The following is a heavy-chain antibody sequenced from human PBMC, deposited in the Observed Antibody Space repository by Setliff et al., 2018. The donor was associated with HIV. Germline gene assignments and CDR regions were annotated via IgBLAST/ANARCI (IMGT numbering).Heavy chain of an antibody. J-gene: IGHJ4*02. CDR2: IWHDVTKD. Sequence: LRLSCAASGFSLSAHGMHWVRQAPGKGLEWVAGIWHDVTKDYYADSVKGRFTISRDNSNNVLFLQMNSLRIEDTAVYYCAKDLPAAYFDYWGQGTLVTVSS. D-gene: IGHD2-2*01. CDR3: AKDLPAAYFDY. CDR1: GFSLSAHG. V-gene: IGHV3-33*06.